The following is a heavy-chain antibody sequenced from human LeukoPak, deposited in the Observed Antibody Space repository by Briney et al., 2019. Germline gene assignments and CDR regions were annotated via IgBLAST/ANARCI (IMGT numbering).Heavy chain of an antibody. D-gene: IGHD3-3*01. CDR2: IYHSGST. CDR1: GGSISSGGYS. J-gene: IGHJ4*02. Sequence: PSETLSLTCAVSGGSISSGGYSWSWIRQPRGKGLEWIGYIYHSGSTYYNPSLKSRVTISVDTSKNQFSLKLSSVTAADTAVYYCASGDYDFWSGYPINAVHDYWGQGTLVTVSS. CDR3: ASGDYDFWSGYPINAVHDY. V-gene: IGHV4-30-2*01.